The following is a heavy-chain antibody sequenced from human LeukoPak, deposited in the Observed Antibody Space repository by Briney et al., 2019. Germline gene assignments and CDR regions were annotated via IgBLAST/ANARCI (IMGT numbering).Heavy chain of an antibody. V-gene: IGHV3-9*01. CDR3: AKDRGDRSGGRCFDY. D-gene: IGHD2-15*01. CDR1: GFTFDDYA. J-gene: IGHJ4*02. CDR2: ISWNSGSI. Sequence: GGSLRLSCAASGFTFDDYAMHWVRQAPGKGLEWVSGISWNSGSIGYADSVKGRFTISRDNAKNSLYLQMNSLRAEDTALYYCAKDRGDRSGGRCFDYWGQGTLVTVSS.